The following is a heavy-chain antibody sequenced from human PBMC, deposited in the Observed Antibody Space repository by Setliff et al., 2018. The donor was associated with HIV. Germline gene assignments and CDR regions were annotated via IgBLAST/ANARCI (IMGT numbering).Heavy chain of an antibody. J-gene: IGHJ4*02. V-gene: IGHV4-4*08. CDR3: ARDSEPMSGTWYDY. CDR2: IYTSGSI. D-gene: IGHD1-1*01. CDR1: GGSISSYY. Sequence: SETLSLTCTVSGGSISSYYWSWIRQPPGKGLEWIGYIYTSGSINYNPSLKSRVTMSVDTSKNQFSLKLTSVTAADTGTYYCARDSEPMSGTWYDYWGQGTLVTVS.